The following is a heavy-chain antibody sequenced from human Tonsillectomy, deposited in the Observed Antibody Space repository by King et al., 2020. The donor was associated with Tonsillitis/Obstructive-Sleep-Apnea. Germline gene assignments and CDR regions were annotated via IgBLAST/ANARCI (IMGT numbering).Heavy chain of an antibody. D-gene: IGHD3-10*01. CDR3: ANDDGDSWDY. V-gene: IGHV4-31*03. CDR2: IYYSGTT. J-gene: IGHJ4*02. CDR1: GGSISSGDRY. Sequence: VQLQESGPGLLKPSETLSLTCNVSGGSISSGDRYWSWIRQHPEKGLEWIGNIYYSGTTNYNPSLRSRLTISVDISKNQVSLNLASVTAADTAIYFCANDDGDSWDYWGQGILVTVSS.